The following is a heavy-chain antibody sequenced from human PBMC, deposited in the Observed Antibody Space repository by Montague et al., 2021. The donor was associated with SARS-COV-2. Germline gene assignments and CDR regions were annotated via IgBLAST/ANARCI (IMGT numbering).Heavy chain of an antibody. V-gene: IGHV4-39*01. J-gene: IGHJ3*02. Sequence: SETLSLTCTVSGGSISSRSYYWGWIRQSPGMGLEWIGSIHYSGSTFYNPSLKSRVTISVDTSKNQFALRVSGVTAEDTTVYFCARHGDSGYEPDGFHMWGQGPRLTVSS. CDR1: GGSISSRSYY. CDR2: IHYSGST. D-gene: IGHD5-12*01. CDR3: ARHGDSGYEPDGFHM.